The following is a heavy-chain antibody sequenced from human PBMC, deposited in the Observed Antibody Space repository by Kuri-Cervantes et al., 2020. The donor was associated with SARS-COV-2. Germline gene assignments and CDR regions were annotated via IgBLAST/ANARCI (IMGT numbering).Heavy chain of an antibody. CDR3: ARAIAAAAPFDY. J-gene: IGHJ4*02. Sequence: SETLSLTCTVSGGSISSGGYYWSWIWQPPGKGLEWIGYIYHSGSTYYNPSLKSRVTISVDRSKNQFSLKLSSVTAADTAVYYCARAIAAAAPFDYWGQGNLVTVSS. CDR1: GGSISSGGYY. D-gene: IGHD6-13*01. V-gene: IGHV4-30-2*01. CDR2: IYHSGST.